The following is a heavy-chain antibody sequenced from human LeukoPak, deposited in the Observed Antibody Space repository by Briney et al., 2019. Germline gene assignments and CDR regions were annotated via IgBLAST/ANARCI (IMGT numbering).Heavy chain of an antibody. CDR3: ARHEAGFYMDV. Sequence: SETLSLTCTVSGGSISSSSYYWGWIRQPPGKGLEWIGSIYYSGSTYYNPSLKSRVTISVDTSKNQFSLKLSSVTAADTAVYYCARHEAGFYMDVWGKGTTVTVSS. CDR2: IYYSGST. V-gene: IGHV4-39*01. CDR1: GGSISSSSYY. D-gene: IGHD3-10*01. J-gene: IGHJ6*03.